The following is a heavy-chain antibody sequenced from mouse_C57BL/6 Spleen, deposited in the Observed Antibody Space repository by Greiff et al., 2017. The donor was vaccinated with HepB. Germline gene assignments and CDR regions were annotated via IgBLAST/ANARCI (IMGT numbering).Heavy chain of an antibody. J-gene: IGHJ3*01. CDR2: INPNNGGT. V-gene: IGHV1-18*01. Sequence: VQLQQSGPELVKPGASVKIPCKASGYTFTDYNMDWVKQSHGKSLEWIGDINPNNGGTIYNQKFKGKATLTVDKSSSTAYMELRSLTSEETAVYYCARGDDYGDWFAYWGQGTLVTVSA. CDR3: ARGDDYGDWFAY. CDR1: GYTFTDYN. D-gene: IGHD2-4*01.